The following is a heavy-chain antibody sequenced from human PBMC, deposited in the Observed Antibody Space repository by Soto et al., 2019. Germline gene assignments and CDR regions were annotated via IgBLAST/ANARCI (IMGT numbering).Heavy chain of an antibody. CDR2: IYYSGST. Sequence: SETLSLTCTVSGGSISSYYWSWIRQPPGKGLEWIGYIYYSGSTNYNPSLKSRVTISVDTSKNQSSLKLSSVTAADTAVYYCARGYYYDSSGYYYVFDYWGQGTLVTVSS. D-gene: IGHD3-22*01. CDR1: GGSISSYY. J-gene: IGHJ4*02. V-gene: IGHV4-59*01. CDR3: ARGYYYDSSGYYYVFDY.